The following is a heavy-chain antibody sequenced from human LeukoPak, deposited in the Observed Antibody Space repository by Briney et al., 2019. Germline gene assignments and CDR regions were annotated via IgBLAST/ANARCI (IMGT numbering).Heavy chain of an antibody. CDR1: GFTFSSYS. CDR3: ARDEPTSGWPYNDY. D-gene: IGHD6-19*01. Sequence: KSGGSLRLSCAASGFTFSSYSMNWVRQAPGKGLEWAASIKQDGSEKHYVDSVKGRFTISRDNAKNSLYLQMNSLKAEDTAVYYCARDEPTSGWPYNDYWGQGTLVTVSS. V-gene: IGHV3-7*01. CDR2: IKQDGSEK. J-gene: IGHJ4*02.